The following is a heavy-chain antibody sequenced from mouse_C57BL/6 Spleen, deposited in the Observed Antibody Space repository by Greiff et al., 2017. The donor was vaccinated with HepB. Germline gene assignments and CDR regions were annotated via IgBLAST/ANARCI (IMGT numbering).Heavy chain of an antibody. CDR2: IYPGDGDT. CDR3: ARCPSYYSNSYWYFDV. D-gene: IGHD2-5*01. CDR1: GYAFSSSW. Sequence: QVQLQQSGPELVKPGASVKISCKASGYAFSSSWMNWVKQRPGKGLEWIGRIYPGDGDTNYNGKFKGKATLTADKSSSTAYMQLSSLTSEDSAVYFCARCPSYYSNSYWYFDVWGTGTTVTVSS. V-gene: IGHV1-82*01. J-gene: IGHJ1*03.